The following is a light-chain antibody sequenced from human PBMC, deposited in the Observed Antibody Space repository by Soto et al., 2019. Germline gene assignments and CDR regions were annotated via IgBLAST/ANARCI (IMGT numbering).Light chain of an antibody. V-gene: IGKV1-5*01. CDR2: HAS. CDR3: HQYATYS. J-gene: IGKJ1*01. Sequence: DIQMTQSPSTLPSFVGDRVTITCRASQNIANWLAWYRPKPGTAPELLIYHASTLVSGVPSRFTGSGSGTEFTLAISGLQPDDFATYFCHQYATYSVGQGTKGDIK. CDR1: QNIANW.